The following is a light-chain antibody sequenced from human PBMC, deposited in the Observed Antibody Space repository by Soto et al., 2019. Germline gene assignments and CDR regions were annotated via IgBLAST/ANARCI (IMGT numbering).Light chain of an antibody. CDR1: SSDVGGYNY. J-gene: IGLJ3*02. CDR2: EVS. Sequence: QSALTQPASVSGSPGQSFTISCTGTSSDVGGYNYVSWYQQHPGKAPKLMIYEVSNRPSGVSNRFSGSKSGNTASLTISGLQAEDEADYYCSSYTSSSTLGFGGGTKRTVL. V-gene: IGLV2-14*01. CDR3: SSYTSSSTLG.